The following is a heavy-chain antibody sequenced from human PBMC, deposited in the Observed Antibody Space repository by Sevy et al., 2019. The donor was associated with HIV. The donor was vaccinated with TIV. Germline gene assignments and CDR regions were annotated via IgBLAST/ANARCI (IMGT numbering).Heavy chain of an antibody. CDR2: VYYSGST. Sequence: SETLPLTCTVSGGSMSGSHYYWGWIRRPPGKGLEWIGSVYYSGSTHYNPSLKSRVTISVDTSKSLLSLELTSVIATDTAVYYCARNSTGHSFDYWGHGTLVTVSS. D-gene: IGHD3-22*01. J-gene: IGHJ4*01. CDR1: GGSMSGSHYY. CDR3: ARNSTGHSFDY. V-gene: IGHV4-39*01.